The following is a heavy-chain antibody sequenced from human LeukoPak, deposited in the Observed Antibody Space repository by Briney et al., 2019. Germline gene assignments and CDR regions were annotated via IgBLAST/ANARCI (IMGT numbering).Heavy chain of an antibody. Sequence: SETLSLTCTVSGGTIIRYHRRWMRQPAGKGLEWIGRIYTSGSTNYNPSIKSRVTMSGGSTINQFYLKLSSVTAAGTAGYDCAGSVYDDSSGYHYLFDYWGQGTLVTVSS. J-gene: IGHJ4*02. CDR3: AGSVYDDSSGYHYLFDY. D-gene: IGHD3-22*01. V-gene: IGHV4-4*07. CDR2: IYTSGST. CDR1: GGTIIRYH.